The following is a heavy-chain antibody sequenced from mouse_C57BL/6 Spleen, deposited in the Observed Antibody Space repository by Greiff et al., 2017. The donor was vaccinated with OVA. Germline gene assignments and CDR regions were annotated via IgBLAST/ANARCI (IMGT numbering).Heavy chain of an antibody. Sequence: VQRVESGAELVRPGASVKLSCKASGYTFTDYYINWVKQRPGQGLEWIARIYPGSGNTYYNEKFKGKATLTAEKSSSTAYMQLSSLTSEDSAVYFCAREGPSGTGDYFDYWGQGTTLTVSS. CDR2: IYPGSGNT. J-gene: IGHJ2*01. V-gene: IGHV1-76*01. CDR1: GYTFTDYY. CDR3: AREGPSGTGDYFDY. D-gene: IGHD4-1*01.